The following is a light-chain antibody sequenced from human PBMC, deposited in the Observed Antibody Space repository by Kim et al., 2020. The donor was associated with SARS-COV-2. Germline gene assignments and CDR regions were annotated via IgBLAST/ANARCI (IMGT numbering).Light chain of an antibody. V-gene: IGKV3D-7*01. CDR1: QSVSGCC. CDR2: GAS. Sequence: SPGNRASHSCRACQSVSGCCFSLYQQKPGQAPRLLICGASTTATGIPARFSGSGSGTDFTLTISSLQPEGFAVLFCQQDYNLPWAFGQGTKVDIK. J-gene: IGKJ1*01. CDR3: QQDYNLPWA.